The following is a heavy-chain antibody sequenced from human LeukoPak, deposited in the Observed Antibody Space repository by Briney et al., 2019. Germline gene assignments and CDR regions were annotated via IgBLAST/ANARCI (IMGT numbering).Heavy chain of an antibody. D-gene: IGHD3-22*01. CDR3: ARDPGYYDSSGYYDY. J-gene: IGHJ4*02. V-gene: IGHV4-31*03. CDR2: IYYSGST. CDR1: GGSIGSGGYY. Sequence: IPSETLSLTCTVSGGSIGSGGYYWSWIRQHPGKGLEWIGYIYYSGSTYYNPSLKSRVTISVDTSKNQFSLKLSSVTAADTAVYYCARDPGYYDSSGYYDYWGQGTLVTVSS.